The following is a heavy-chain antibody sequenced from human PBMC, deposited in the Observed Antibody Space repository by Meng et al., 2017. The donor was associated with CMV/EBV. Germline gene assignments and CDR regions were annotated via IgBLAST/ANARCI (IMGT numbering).Heavy chain of an antibody. D-gene: IGHD6-13*01. CDR2: IYYSGST. Sequence: GSLRLSCTVSGGSISSYYWSWIRQPPGKGLEWIGYIYYSGSTNYNPSLKSRVTIPVDTSKNQFSLKLSSVTAADTAVYYCARLGYSSSCYPNWFDPWGQGTLVTVSS. V-gene: IGHV4-59*01. CDR3: ARLGYSSSCYPNWFDP. J-gene: IGHJ5*02. CDR1: GGSISSYY.